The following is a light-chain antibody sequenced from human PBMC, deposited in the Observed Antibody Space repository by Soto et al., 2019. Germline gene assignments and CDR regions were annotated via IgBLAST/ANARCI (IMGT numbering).Light chain of an antibody. CDR1: QSVGSY. V-gene: IGKV3-11*01. CDR2: DAS. J-gene: IGKJ3*01. CDR3: QQRSNWQVT. Sequence: EIVLTQSPATLSSSPGERATISCRASQSVGSYLAWYQQKPGQAPRLLIYDASNRATGIPARFSGSGSGTDFTLTISSLEPEDFAVYYCQQRSNWQVTFGPGTKVDIK.